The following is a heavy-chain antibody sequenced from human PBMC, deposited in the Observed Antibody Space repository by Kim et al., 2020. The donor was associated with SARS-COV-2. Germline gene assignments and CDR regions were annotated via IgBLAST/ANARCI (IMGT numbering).Heavy chain of an antibody. CDR1: GFTFSGYA. V-gene: IGHV3-30-3*01. Sequence: GGSLRLSCAASGFTFSGYAMHWVRQAPGKGLEWVALISYDGNNNHYTDSVKGRFTISRYNSKNTLYLEMNSLRAEDTATYDCSRDRGPQRTLACYYSFD. CDR2: ISYDGNNN. CDR3: SRDRGPQRTLACYYSFD. D-gene: IGHD1-26*01. J-gene: IGHJ3*02.